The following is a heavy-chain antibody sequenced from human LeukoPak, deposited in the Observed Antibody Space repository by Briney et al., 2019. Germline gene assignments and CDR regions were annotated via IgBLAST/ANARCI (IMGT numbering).Heavy chain of an antibody. Sequence: GGSLRLSCAASKFTFSNYDMHWVRQGTGKGLEWGSSIGTAGDPYYAGSVKGRFTISRANAKNSFYLQMNSLRAGDTAVYYCSRGGRLAGNAFDIWGQGTMVTVSS. D-gene: IGHD6-13*01. CDR2: IGTAGDP. CDR1: KFTFSNYD. V-gene: IGHV3-13*05. J-gene: IGHJ3*02. CDR3: SRGGRLAGNAFDI.